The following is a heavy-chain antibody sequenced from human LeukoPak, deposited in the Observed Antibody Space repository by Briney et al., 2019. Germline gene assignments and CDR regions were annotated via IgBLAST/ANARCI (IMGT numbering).Heavy chain of an antibody. D-gene: IGHD4-11*01. V-gene: IGHV1-69*04. J-gene: IGHJ5*02. CDR3: ARGALTFLTTAEGTNWFDP. CDR1: GGTFSSYA. Sequence: GASVKVSCKASGGTFSSYAISWVRQAPGQGLEWMGRIIPILGIANYAQKFQGRVTITADKSTSTAYMELSSLRSEDTAVYYCARGALTFLTTAEGTNWFDPWGQGTLVTVSS. CDR2: IIPILGIA.